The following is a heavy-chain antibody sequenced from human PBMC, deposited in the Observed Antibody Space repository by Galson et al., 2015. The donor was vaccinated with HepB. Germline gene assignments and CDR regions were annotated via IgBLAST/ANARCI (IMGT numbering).Heavy chain of an antibody. V-gene: IGHV3-11*05. CDR2: ISSSSYT. CDR3: ARDGARVAGYDY. CDR1: GFTFSDYY. J-gene: IGHJ4*02. D-gene: IGHD6-19*01. Sequence: SLRLSCAASGFTFSDYYMSWIRQAPGKGLEWVSYISSSSYTNYADSVKSRFTISRDNAKNSLYLQMNSLRAEDTAVYYCARDGARVAGYDYWGQGTLVTVSS.